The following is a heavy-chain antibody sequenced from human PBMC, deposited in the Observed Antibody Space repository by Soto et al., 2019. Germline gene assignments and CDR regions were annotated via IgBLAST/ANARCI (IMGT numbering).Heavy chain of an antibody. J-gene: IGHJ4*02. D-gene: IGHD2-2*01. Sequence: PGGSLRLSCAASGFTFSSYAMSWVRQAPGKGLEWVSAISGSGGSTYYADSVKGRFTISRDNSKNTLYLQMNSLRAEDTAVYYCAKRSTSTTVAYYFDYWGQGTLVTVSS. CDR2: ISGSGGST. V-gene: IGHV3-23*01. CDR1: GFTFSSYA. CDR3: AKRSTSTTVAYYFDY.